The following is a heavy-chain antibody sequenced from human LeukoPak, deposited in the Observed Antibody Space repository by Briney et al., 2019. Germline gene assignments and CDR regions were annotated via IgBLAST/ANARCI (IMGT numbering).Heavy chain of an antibody. CDR1: GFTFNSYD. V-gene: IGHV3-23*01. CDR2: ISGGGDTT. J-gene: IGHJ4*02. CDR3: AQDASYYDFWSGYSQSSFDY. D-gene: IGHD3-3*01. Sequence: GGSLRLSCAAPGFTFNSYDMSWVRQAPGRGLEWVSTISGGGDTTYYADSVKGRFTISRDNSKNTLYLPMNSLRAEDTAVYYCAQDASYYDFWSGYSQSSFDYWGQGTLITASS.